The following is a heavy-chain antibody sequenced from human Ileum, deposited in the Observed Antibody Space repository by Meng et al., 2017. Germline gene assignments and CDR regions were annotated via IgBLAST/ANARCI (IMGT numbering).Heavy chain of an antibody. CDR3: ARERIRELGLFDS. Sequence: QGVGPVHVRPAGTLSSASAVSGDAIGNSKWWSWLRQPPGKGLEWIGEISNSGKTVYSPSLKSRVKISLDKSNNQFSLTLNSVTAADTAMYYCARERIRELGLFDSWGQGTLVTVSS. V-gene: IGHV4-4*02. CDR2: ISNSGKT. CDR1: GDAIGNSKW. J-gene: IGHJ4*02. D-gene: IGHD3-10*01.